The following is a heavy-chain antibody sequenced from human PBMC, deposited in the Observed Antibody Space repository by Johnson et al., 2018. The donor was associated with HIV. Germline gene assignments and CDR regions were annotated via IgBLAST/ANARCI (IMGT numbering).Heavy chain of an antibody. CDR3: ARRSLVGQLGDDAFDI. CDR2: ISYDGNNK. CDR1: GFTFSSYV. D-gene: IGHD6-6*01. Sequence: QVQLVESGGGVVQPGRSLRLSCAASGFTFSSYVMHWVRQAPGKGLEWVAVISYDGNNKYYADSVKGRFTISRDNSKNTLYLQMNSLRAEDTAVYYCARRSLVGQLGDDAFDIWGQGTMVTVSS. V-gene: IGHV3-30-3*01. J-gene: IGHJ3*02.